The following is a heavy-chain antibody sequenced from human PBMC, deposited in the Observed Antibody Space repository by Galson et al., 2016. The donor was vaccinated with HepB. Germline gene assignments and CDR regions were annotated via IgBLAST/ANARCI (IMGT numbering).Heavy chain of an antibody. CDR3: ARSILTGTPLNDY. J-gene: IGHJ4*02. CDR1: GFTFSSYT. D-gene: IGHD3-9*01. V-gene: IGHV3-21*06. Sequence: SLRLSCAASGFTFSSYTMNWVRQAPGKGLEWVSSISGSGNSIYNADLVKGRFTISRDNAKNSLYLQMSSLRAEDTAMYYWARSILTGTPLNDYWGQGILVTISS. CDR2: ISGSGNSI.